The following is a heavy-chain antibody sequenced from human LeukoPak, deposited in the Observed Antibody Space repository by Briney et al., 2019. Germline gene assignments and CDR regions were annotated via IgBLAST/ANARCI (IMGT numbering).Heavy chain of an antibody. CDR3: VRHHDDTGYYSDY. Sequence: SETLSLTCAVYGGSFSGYYWSWIRQPPGKGLEWIGEINHSGSTNYNPSVKSRVTISVDTSKNQFSLKLSSVTAADTAVYYCVRHHDDTGYYSDYWGQGTLVTVSS. CDR2: INHSGST. J-gene: IGHJ4*02. D-gene: IGHD3-9*01. V-gene: IGHV4-34*01. CDR1: GGSFSGYY.